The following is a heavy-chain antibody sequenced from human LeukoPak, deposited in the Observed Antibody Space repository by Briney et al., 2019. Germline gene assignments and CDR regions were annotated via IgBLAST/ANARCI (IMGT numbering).Heavy chain of an antibody. CDR1: GFTFSDYY. V-gene: IGHV3-11*04. D-gene: IGHD6-13*01. J-gene: IGHJ6*03. CDR2: ISSSGSTI. Sequence: GGSLRLSCAASGFTFSDYYMSWIRQAPGKGLEWVSYISSSGSTIYYADSVKGRFTISRDNAKNSLYLQMNSLRAEDTAVYYCARVCGGSSWYSTYYYYYYMDVWGKGTTVTVSS. CDR3: ARVCGGSSWYSTYYYYYYMDV.